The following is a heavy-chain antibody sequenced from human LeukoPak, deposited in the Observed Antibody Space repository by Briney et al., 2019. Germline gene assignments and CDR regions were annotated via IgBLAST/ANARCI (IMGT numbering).Heavy chain of an antibody. CDR1: GGSISSGSYY. J-gene: IGHJ4*02. Sequence: SQTLSLTCTVSGGSISSGSYYWSWIRQPPGKGLEWIGSVYYSGSTYYNPSLKSRATISVDTSKDQFSLKLSSVTAADTAVYYCARRPFCSGGSCPFDYWGQGTLVTVSS. CDR3: ARRPFCSGGSCPFDY. CDR2: VYYSGST. D-gene: IGHD2-15*01. V-gene: IGHV4-39*01.